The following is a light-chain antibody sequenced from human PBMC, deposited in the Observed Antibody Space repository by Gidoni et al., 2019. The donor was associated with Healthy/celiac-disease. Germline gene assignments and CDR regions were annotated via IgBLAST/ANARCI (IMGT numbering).Light chain of an antibody. CDR2: EDN. J-gene: IGLJ3*02. V-gene: IGLV6-57*01. CDR3: QSYDSSNSWV. CDR1: RGSIASNY. Sequence: NFMLTQPHSVSESHGKTVTISCTGSRGSIASNYVQWYQHRPGSSPTTVIYEDNQRPSGVPDRFSGSIDSSSNSASLTISGLKTEDEADYYCQSYDSSNSWVFGGGTKLTVL.